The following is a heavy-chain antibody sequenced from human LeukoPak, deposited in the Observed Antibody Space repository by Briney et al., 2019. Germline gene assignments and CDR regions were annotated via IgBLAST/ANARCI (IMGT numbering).Heavy chain of an antibody. Sequence: SETLSLTCAVYGGSFSGYYWSWIRQPPGKGLEWIGEINHGGSTNYNPSLKSRVTISVDTSKNQFSLKLSSVTAADTAVYYCARHRYRGYYYGSGNFDYWGQGTLVTVSS. J-gene: IGHJ4*02. CDR2: INHGGST. V-gene: IGHV4-34*01. CDR1: GGSFSGYY. D-gene: IGHD3-10*01. CDR3: ARHRYRGYYYGSGNFDY.